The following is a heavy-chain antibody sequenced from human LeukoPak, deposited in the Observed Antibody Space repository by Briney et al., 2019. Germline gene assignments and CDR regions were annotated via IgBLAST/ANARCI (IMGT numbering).Heavy chain of an antibody. CDR2: ISYDGSNK. V-gene: IGHV3-30*04. J-gene: IGHJ4*02. CDR3: ARGGSAMDYFDY. Sequence: GGSLRLSCAASGFTFSSYAMHWVRQAPGKGLEWVAVISYDGSNKYYADSVKGRFTISRDNSKNTLYLQMNSLRAEDTAVYYCARGGSAMDYFDYWGQGTLVTVS. CDR1: GFTFSSYA. D-gene: IGHD5-18*01.